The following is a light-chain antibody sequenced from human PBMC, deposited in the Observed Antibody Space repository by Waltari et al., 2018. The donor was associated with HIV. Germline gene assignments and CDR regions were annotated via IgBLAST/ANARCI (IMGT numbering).Light chain of an antibody. V-gene: IGLV1-40*01. CDR3: QSYDRRLMWV. CDR1: SSNIGAGYD. Sequence: HSLLTQPPSVSGAPGQRVTISCTGSSSNIGAGYDVHWYQKYPGTAPKLLIFQNINRTSVGPDRFSGSKSVTSASLVSTGRQAEYEADYYCQSYDRRLMWVFGGGTSLTV. J-gene: IGLJ2*01. CDR2: QNI.